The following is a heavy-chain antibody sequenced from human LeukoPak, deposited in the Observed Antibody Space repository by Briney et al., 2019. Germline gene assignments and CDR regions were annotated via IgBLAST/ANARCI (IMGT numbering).Heavy chain of an antibody. CDR3: TTGPSYGHEW. D-gene: IGHD5-18*01. V-gene: IGHV3-74*01. J-gene: IGHJ4*02. CDR2: IKTDGRTT. CDR1: GMTFSNHW. Sequence: GGSLRLSCAASGMTFSNHWMHWVRQAPGKGLVWVSLIKTDGRTTIYADSVRGRFTISRDNGRSTLYLQMNSLRAEDTAIYYCTTGPSYGHEWWGQGTEVTVSS.